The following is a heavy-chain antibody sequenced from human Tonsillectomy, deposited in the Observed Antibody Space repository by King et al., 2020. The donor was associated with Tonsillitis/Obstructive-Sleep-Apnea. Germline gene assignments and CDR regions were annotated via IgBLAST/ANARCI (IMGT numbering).Heavy chain of an antibody. J-gene: IGHJ5*02. CDR2: IKSDGSDS. V-gene: IGHV3-74*01. CDR3: ARDEVYGSGSCGT. Sequence: VQLVESGGDLVQPGGSLRLSCTASGFTFRNHWMHWVRQVPGKGLEWVSRIKSDGSDSSYADSVKGRFTISRDNAKNTLYLQMNSLRDEDTAVYYCARDEVYGSGSCGTWGQGTLVTVSS. D-gene: IGHD3-10*01. CDR1: GFTFRNHW.